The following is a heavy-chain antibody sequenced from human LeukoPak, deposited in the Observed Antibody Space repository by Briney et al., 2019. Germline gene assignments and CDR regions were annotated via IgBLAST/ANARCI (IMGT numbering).Heavy chain of an antibody. CDR1: GYSFTSYW. Sequence: GESLKISCKGSGYSFTSYWISWVRQMPGKGLEWMGIIYPGDSDTRYSPSFQGQVTISADKSISTAYLQWSSLKASDTAMYYCARQGIAVAGTGYYYYGMDVWGQGTTVTVSS. V-gene: IGHV5-51*01. J-gene: IGHJ6*02. CDR2: IYPGDSDT. CDR3: ARQGIAVAGTGYYYYGMDV. D-gene: IGHD6-19*01.